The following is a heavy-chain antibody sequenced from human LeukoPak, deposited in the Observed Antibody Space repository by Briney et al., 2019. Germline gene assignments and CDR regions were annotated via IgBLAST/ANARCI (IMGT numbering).Heavy chain of an antibody. V-gene: IGHV4-30-4*01. Sequence: SETLSLTCTVSGGSISSGDYYWSWIRQPPGKGLEWIGYIYYSGSTYYSPALKSRVTISVDTSKDQFSLNLSSVTATDTAVYYCARDLRGYCTNDVCNWCFDLWGRGTLVTVSS. CDR1: GGSISSGDYY. CDR3: ARDLRGYCTNDVCNWCFDL. D-gene: IGHD2-8*01. CDR2: IYYSGST. J-gene: IGHJ2*01.